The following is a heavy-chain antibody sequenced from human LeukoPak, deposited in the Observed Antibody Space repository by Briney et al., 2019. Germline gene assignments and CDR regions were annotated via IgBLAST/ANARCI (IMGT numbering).Heavy chain of an antibody. Sequence: GASVKVSCKASGYTFTSYYMHWVRQAPGQGLEWMGWINPNSVVTNYAQNFQGRVTMSRDTSISTAFMELPSLRPHDTAVYYCARDLLLDSWGQGTLVTVSS. CDR1: GYTFTSYY. V-gene: IGHV1-2*02. D-gene: IGHD5-18*01. CDR3: ARDLLLDS. J-gene: IGHJ4*02. CDR2: INPNSVVT.